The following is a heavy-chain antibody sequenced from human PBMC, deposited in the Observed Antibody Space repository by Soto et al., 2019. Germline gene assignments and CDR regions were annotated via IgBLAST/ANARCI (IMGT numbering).Heavy chain of an antibody. CDR3: ARDLYYDSSGYYLGWFDP. V-gene: IGHV4-59*01. D-gene: IGHD3-22*01. J-gene: IGHJ5*02. CDR2: IYYSGST. CDR1: GGSISSYY. Sequence: SETLSLTCTVSGGSISSYYWSWIRQPPGKGLEWIGYIYYSGSTNYNPSLKSRVTISVDTSKNQFSLKLSSVTAADTAVYYCARDLYYDSSGYYLGWFDPWGQGTLVTVSS.